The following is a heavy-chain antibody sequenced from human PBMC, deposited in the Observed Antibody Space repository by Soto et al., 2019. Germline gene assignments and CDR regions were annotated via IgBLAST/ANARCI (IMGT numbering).Heavy chain of an antibody. CDR2: IYHSGST. CDR1: GYSISIGYY. J-gene: IGHJ3*02. D-gene: IGHD1-26*01. Sequence: PSETLSLTCAGSGYSISIGYYWGCIRQPPGKGLEWIGSIYHSGSTYYNPSLKSRVTISVDTSKKQFSLKLSSVTAEDTAVYYCARVGGGAEVNRDYAFDIWGQGTMVTVSS. V-gene: IGHV4-38-2*01. CDR3: ARVGGGAEVNRDYAFDI.